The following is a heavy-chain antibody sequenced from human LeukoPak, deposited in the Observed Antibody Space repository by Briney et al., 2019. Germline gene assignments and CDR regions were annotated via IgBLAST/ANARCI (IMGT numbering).Heavy chain of an antibody. CDR2: ISYDGSNK. V-gene: IGHV3-30-3*01. CDR1: GFTFSSYA. CDR3: AREPGGFGYFDY. Sequence: GRSLRLSCAASGFTFSSYAMHWVRQAPGKGLEWVAVISYDGSNKYYADSVKGRFTISRDNSKNTLYLQMNSLRAKDTAVYYCAREPGGFGYFDYWGQGTLVTVSS. J-gene: IGHJ4*02. D-gene: IGHD3-16*01.